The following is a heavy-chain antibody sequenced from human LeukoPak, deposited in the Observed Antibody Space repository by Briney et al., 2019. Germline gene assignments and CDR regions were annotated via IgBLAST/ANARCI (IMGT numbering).Heavy chain of an antibody. J-gene: IGHJ6*03. Sequence: SETLSLTCAVYGGSFSGYYWSWIRQPPGKGLEWIGEINHSGSTNYNPSLKSRVTISVDTSKNQFSLKLSSVTAADTAVYYCARLRRVLWFGELSLPYYYYYMDVWGKGTTVTISS. D-gene: IGHD3-10*01. CDR2: INHSGST. CDR1: GGSFSGYY. CDR3: ARLRRVLWFGELSLPYYYYYMDV. V-gene: IGHV4-34*01.